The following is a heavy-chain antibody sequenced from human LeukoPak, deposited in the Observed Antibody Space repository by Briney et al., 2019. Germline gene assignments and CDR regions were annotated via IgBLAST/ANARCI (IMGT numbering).Heavy chain of an antibody. D-gene: IGHD5-18*01. J-gene: IGHJ4*02. V-gene: IGHV1-18*04. CDR1: GYSFTSYG. CDR2: ISTDNGNT. Sequence: GASVKVSCKSSGYSFTSYGINWVRQAPGQGLEWMGWISTDNGNTDYAQNLQGRVTMTTDTSTGTAYMEVRSLRSDDTAVYYCARAYSYGYGPLDYWGQGTLVTVSS. CDR3: ARAYSYGYGPLDY.